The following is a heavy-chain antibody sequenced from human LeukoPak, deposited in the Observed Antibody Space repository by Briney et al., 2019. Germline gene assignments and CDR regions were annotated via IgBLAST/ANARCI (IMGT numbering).Heavy chain of an antibody. V-gene: IGHV3-30*04. D-gene: IGHD1-26*01. CDR2: ISYDVSNK. CDR3: ARDLKWELLLWTFDY. J-gene: IGHJ4*02. Sequence: AGGSLRLSCAASGCIFSSYAINWVRQAPGKGLDWVAVISYDVSNKYYADSVKCRVTISRDNSKNTLYLQMNSLRAEDTAVYYCARDLKWELLLWTFDYWGQGTLVTVSS. CDR1: GCIFSSYA.